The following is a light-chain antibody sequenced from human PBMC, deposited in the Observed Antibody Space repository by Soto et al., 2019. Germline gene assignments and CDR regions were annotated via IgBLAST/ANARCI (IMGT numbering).Light chain of an antibody. CDR3: HQYNSWT. J-gene: IGKJ1*01. CDR1: QSISSY. CDR2: DAS. Sequence: IQITHSAPTISPSFSYTATSICRASQSISSYLNWYQQKPGKATKLLIYDASSLESGVPSRFTGSGSGTEFTLPISSLQPDDFAHYHCHQYNSWTFGQGTQV. V-gene: IGKV1-5*02.